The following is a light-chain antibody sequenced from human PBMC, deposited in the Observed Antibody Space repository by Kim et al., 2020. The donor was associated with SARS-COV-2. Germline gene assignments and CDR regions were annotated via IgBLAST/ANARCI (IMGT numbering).Light chain of an antibody. J-gene: IGLJ2*01. Sequence: APGRAARIRCRGNNIGGKSVQWYQQKPGQAPVLFISYDSDRPSGIPERFSGSNSGNTATLTINGVEAGDEADYYCQVWDNRSDHAIFGGGTQLTVL. CDR1: NIGGKS. CDR2: YDS. CDR3: QVWDNRSDHAI. V-gene: IGLV3-21*04.